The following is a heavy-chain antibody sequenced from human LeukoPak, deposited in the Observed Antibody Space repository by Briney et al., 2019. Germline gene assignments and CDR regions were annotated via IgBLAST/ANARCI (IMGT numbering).Heavy chain of an antibody. CDR1: GGSFSGYY. CDR2: IYYSGST. J-gene: IGHJ4*02. CDR3: ARGRYYYGSGSYTLDY. V-gene: IGHV4-59*12. Sequence: PSETLSLTCAVYGGSFSGYYWSWIRQPPGKGLEWIGYIYYSGSTNYNPSLKSRVTISVDTSKNQFSLKLSSVTAADTAVYYCARGRYYYGSGSYTLDYWGQGTLVTVSS. D-gene: IGHD3-10*01.